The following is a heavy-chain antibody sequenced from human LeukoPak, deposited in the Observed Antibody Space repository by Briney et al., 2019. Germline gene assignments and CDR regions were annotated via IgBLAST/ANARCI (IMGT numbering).Heavy chain of an antibody. V-gene: IGHV1-69*06. J-gene: IGHJ5*02. CDR3: ATSRYFDHRFDT. CDR2: IIPIFGTA. CDR1: GGTFSSYA. D-gene: IGHD3-9*01. Sequence: SVKVSCKASGGTFSSYAISWVRQAPGQGLEWMGGIIPIFGTANYAQKFQGRVTMTEDTSTDTAYMELSSLRSEDTAVYYCATSRYFDHRFDTWGQGTLVTVSS.